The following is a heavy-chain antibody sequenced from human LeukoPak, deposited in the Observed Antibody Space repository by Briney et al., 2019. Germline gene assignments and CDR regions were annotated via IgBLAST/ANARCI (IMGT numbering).Heavy chain of an antibody. CDR2: ISSSGSNI. V-gene: IGHV3-48*04. Sequence: GWALTLSCPASGLTGSSNYMNWVRQAPGKGKEWISYISSSGSNIDYADSVKGRFTISRDNGKNSLFLQMNSLRVEDTAVYYCARTAFDWSQVGGNWFDPWGQGTLVTVSS. D-gene: IGHD3-9*01. CDR1: GLTGSSNY. CDR3: ARTAFDWSQVGGNWFDP. J-gene: IGHJ5*02.